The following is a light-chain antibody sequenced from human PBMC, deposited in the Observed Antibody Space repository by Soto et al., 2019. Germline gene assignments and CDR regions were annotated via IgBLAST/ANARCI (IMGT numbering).Light chain of an antibody. CDR2: DNN. Sequence: QSVLTQPPSASGNPGQRVTISCSGSNSNIGSNTVNWYQQLPGTAPKLLIYDNNKRPSGVPGRFSDSKSGTSASLAISGLQSEDEADYYCASWDDRLNGVIFGGGTQLTGL. V-gene: IGLV1-44*01. CDR3: ASWDDRLNGVI. CDR1: NSNIGSNT. J-gene: IGLJ2*01.